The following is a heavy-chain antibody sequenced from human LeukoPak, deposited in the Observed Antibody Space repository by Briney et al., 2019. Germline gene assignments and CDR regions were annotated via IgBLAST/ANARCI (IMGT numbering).Heavy chain of an antibody. CDR1: GYIFISYG. V-gene: IGHV1-18*01. D-gene: IGHD6-19*01. Sequence: GASVKVSCKTSGYIFISYGISWVRQAPGQGLEWMGWISTYNGNTNYAQKLQGRVTMTTDTSTNTAYMELRSLRSDDTAVYYCARFRFWIAVAGPDRGDAFDIWGQGTMVTVSS. J-gene: IGHJ3*02. CDR2: ISTYNGNT. CDR3: ARFRFWIAVAGPDRGDAFDI.